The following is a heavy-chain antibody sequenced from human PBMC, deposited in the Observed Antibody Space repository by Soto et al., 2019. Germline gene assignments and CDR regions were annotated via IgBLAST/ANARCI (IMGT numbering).Heavy chain of an antibody. V-gene: IGHV3-53*01. CDR1: GFTVSSNY. Sequence: EVQLVESGGGLIQPGGSLRLSCAASGFTVSSNYMSWVRQAPGKGLEWVSVIYSGGSTYYADSVKGRFTISRDNSKNTLYLQMNSLRAEDTAVYYCAKDTDGDDLPHNWFDPWGQGTLVTVSS. D-gene: IGHD4-17*01. CDR2: IYSGGST. J-gene: IGHJ5*02. CDR3: AKDTDGDDLPHNWFDP.